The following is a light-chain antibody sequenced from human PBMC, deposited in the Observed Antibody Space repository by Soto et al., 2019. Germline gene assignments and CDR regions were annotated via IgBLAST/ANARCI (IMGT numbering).Light chain of an antibody. V-gene: IGKV1-12*01. J-gene: IGKJ5*01. CDR2: ATT. CDR1: QTISSW. CDR3: QQADSFPVT. Sequence: DIQMTQSPSTLSGSVGDRVTITCRASQTISSWLAWYQQKPGKAPKLLIYATTSLQSGVPSRFSGSGSGTDFTLTITSLHPEAFATYYCQQADSFPVTFGQGTRLEIK.